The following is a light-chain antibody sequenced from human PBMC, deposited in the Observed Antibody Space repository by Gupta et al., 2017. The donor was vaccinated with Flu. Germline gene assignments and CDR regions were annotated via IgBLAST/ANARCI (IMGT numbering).Light chain of an antibody. CDR3: KQYVRAPGT. CDR1: QSVSCSY. Sequence: VLPPSPDTLSVSPGVRATLSCRASQSVSCSYVAWYQQKPGQAPRILIYGASSRASGIPDRFSGSGSGTDFTLKISRVEAEDVGVYYCKQYVRAPGTFGHGTKVDIK. V-gene: IGKV3-20*01. CDR2: GAS. J-gene: IGKJ3*01.